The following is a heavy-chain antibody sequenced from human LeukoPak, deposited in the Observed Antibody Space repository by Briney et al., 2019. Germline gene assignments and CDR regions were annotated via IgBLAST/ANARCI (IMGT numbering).Heavy chain of an antibody. CDR1: GFTFSNYA. V-gene: IGHV3-23*01. J-gene: IGHJ4*02. D-gene: IGHD2-2*01. CDR3: AREYCSSTSCQYFDY. CDR2: IGGSGGYT. Sequence: GGSLRLSCAASGFTFSNYALSWVRQAPGKGLEWVAGIGGSGGYTYYPDSVKGRFTISRDDAKNTLFLQMDSLRADDTAVYYCAREYCSSTSCQYFDYWGQGTLVTVSS.